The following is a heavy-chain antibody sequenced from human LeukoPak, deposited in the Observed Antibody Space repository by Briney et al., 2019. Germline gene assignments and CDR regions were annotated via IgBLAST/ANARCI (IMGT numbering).Heavy chain of an antibody. Sequence: ASVKVSCKASGYTFIAYYMHWVRQAPGQGLEWMGWVNPASGGTNYAQKFQGRVTMTRDTSISTAYMELSRLRSDDTAVYYCARDRGTAMVKYYFDYWGQGTLVTVSS. D-gene: IGHD5-18*01. CDR3: ARDRGTAMVKYYFDY. CDR2: VNPASGGT. V-gene: IGHV1-2*02. CDR1: GYTFIAYY. J-gene: IGHJ4*02.